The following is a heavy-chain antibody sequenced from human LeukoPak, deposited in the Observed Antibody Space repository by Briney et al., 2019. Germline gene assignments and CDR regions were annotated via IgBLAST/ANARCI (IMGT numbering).Heavy chain of an antibody. CDR3: ASDYDILTGYRRLDY. CDR2: IMQDGTEK. J-gene: IGHJ4*02. V-gene: IGHV3-7*01. D-gene: IGHD3-9*01. Sequence: GGSLRLSCAASGFTFTNYWMSWVRQAPGKGLEWVANIMQDGTEKYYMDSVKGRFTISRDNAKNSLYLQLNSLRAEDTAVYYCASDYDILTGYRRLDYWGQGTLVTVSS. CDR1: GFTFTNYW.